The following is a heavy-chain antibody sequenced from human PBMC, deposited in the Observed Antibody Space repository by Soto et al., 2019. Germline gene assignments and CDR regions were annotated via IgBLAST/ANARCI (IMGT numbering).Heavy chain of an antibody. J-gene: IGHJ4*02. CDR1: GYSFTGYY. D-gene: IGHD2-8*02. CDR2: INPDSGAT. Sequence: HEHLVQSGAEVKRPGASLKVSCKASGYSFTGYYIHRVRQAPGQGLEWMGWINPDSGATNYAQNFQGRVTLTSDTANSTASMDLTSLTSDDTAAYYCDRGDYGTGGYPFPYFDYWGQGTLVIVSS. V-gene: IGHV1-2*02. CDR3: DRGDYGTGGYPFPYFDY.